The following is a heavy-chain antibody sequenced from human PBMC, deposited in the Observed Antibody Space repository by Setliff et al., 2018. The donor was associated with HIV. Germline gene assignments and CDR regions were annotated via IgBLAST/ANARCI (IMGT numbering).Heavy chain of an antibody. CDR3: ARGGAVSADFDP. J-gene: IGHJ5*02. CDR2: IYYDGRT. D-gene: IGHD3-16*01. Sequence: PSETLSLTRTVSGGSIRTGAYYWGWIRQPPGKGLEWIGSIYYDGRTFYKPSLKSRLTISVDTSKNQFSLSLNSVTAADTAVYFCARGGAVSADFDPWGQGTLVTVSS. CDR1: GGSIRTGAYY. V-gene: IGHV4-39*07.